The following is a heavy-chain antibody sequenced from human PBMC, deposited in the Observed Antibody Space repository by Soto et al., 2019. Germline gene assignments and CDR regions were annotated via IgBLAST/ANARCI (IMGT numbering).Heavy chain of an antibody. CDR1: GGSFCGYY. J-gene: IGHJ6*02. Sequence: SETLSLTCAVYGGSFCGYYWSWIRQPPGKGLEWIGEINHSGSTNYNPSLKSRVTISVDTSKNQFSLKLSSVTAADTAVFYCARGVTAMIMGRYYYYGLDVWGQGTTVTVSS. V-gene: IGHV4-34*01. CDR3: ARGVTAMIMGRYYYYGLDV. D-gene: IGHD5-18*01. CDR2: INHSGST.